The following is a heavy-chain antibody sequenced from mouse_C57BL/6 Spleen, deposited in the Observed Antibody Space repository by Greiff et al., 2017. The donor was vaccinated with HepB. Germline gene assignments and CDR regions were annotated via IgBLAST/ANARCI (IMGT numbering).Heavy chain of an antibody. J-gene: IGHJ3*01. Sequence: VQLQQSGAELVKPGASVKMSCKASGYTFTSYWITWVKQRPGQGLEWIGDIYPGSGSTNYNEKFKSTATLTVDTSSSTAYMQLRSLTSEDSAVYYFAIYSNDAFAYWGQGTLVTVSA. CDR3: AIYSNDAFAY. V-gene: IGHV1-55*01. D-gene: IGHD2-12*01. CDR1: GYTFTSYW. CDR2: IYPGSGST.